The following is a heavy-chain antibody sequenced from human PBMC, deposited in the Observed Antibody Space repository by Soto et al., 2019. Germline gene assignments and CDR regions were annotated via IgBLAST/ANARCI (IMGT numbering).Heavy chain of an antibody. D-gene: IGHD2-2*01. V-gene: IGHV3-9*01. CDR1: GFTFDDYA. J-gene: IGHJ4*02. Sequence: GGSLRLSCAASGFTFDDYAMHWVRQAPGKGLEWVSGISWNSGSIGYADSVKGRFTISRDNAKNSLYLQMNSLRAEDTALYYCAKDTDCSSTSCYPDYWGQGTLVTVSS. CDR2: ISWNSGSI. CDR3: AKDTDCSSTSCYPDY.